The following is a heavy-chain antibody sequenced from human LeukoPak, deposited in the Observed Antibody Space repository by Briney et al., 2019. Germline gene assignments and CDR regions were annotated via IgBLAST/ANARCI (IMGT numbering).Heavy chain of an antibody. CDR3: AREVRSSGYSLDY. V-gene: IGHV4-4*07. D-gene: IGHD3-22*01. CDR1: VGSISSYY. CDR2: IYSSGST. J-gene: IGHJ4*02. Sequence: SETLSLTCTVSVGSISSYYWSWIRQPAGKGLEWIGRIYSSGSTNYNPSLKSRVTMSVDTSKNQFSLKLRSVTAADTAVYYCAREVRSSGYSLDYWGQGTLVTVSS.